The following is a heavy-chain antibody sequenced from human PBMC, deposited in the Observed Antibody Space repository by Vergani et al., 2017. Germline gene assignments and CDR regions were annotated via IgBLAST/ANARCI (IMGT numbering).Heavy chain of an antibody. V-gene: IGHV4-59*01. CDR2: IYYPGST. Sequence: QVQLQESGPGLVKPSETLSLTCTVSGGSISSYYWSWIRQPPGKGLEWIGYIYYPGSTNYNPSLKSRVTISVDTSKNQFSLKLSSVTAADTAVYYCASLNYYDSSGYDAFDIWGQGTMVTVSS. J-gene: IGHJ3*02. CDR1: GGSISSYY. D-gene: IGHD3-22*01. CDR3: ASLNYYDSSGYDAFDI.